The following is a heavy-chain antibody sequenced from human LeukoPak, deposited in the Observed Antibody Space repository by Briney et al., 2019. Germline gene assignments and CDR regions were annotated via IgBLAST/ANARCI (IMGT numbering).Heavy chain of an antibody. D-gene: IGHD3-22*01. J-gene: IGHJ4*02. CDR1: GGTFSSYA. V-gene: IGHV1-69*13. CDR3: ATARTYYDKTFDY. Sequence: ASVKVSCKASGGTFSSYAISWVRQAPGQGLEWMGGIIPIFGTANYAQKFQGRVTITADESTSTAYMELSSLRSEDTAVYYCATARTYYDKTFDYWGQGTLVTVSS. CDR2: IIPIFGTA.